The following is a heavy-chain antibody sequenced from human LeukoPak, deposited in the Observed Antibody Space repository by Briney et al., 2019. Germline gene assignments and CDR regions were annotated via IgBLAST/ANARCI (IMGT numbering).Heavy chain of an antibody. CDR2: IHRDGTST. D-gene: IGHD6-13*01. V-gene: IGHV3-74*01. CDR3: AGEQEAAGNWFFDL. CDR1: GFTFSTYW. J-gene: IGHJ2*01. Sequence: GGSLRLSCAASGFTFSTYWMHWVRQIPGKGLVWVSRIHRDGTSTHYADSVRGRFSISRGNAEDTLYLQMNSLRAEDTAIYYCAGEQEAAGNWFFDLWGRGTLVTVSS.